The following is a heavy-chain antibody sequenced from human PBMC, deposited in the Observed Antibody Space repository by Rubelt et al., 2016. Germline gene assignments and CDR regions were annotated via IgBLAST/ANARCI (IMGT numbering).Heavy chain of an antibody. CDR3: ATTIAIRPYYFDY. J-gene: IGHJ4*02. CDR1: GGTFSSYA. Sequence: QVQLVQSGAEVKKPGSSVKVSCKASGGTFSSYAISWVRQAPGQGLEWMGGIIPVFGTANYAQKFQGRSTTTADESTSKAYMELSSLRSEDTAVYYCATTIAIRPYYFDYWGQGTLVTVSS. V-gene: IGHV1-69*01. CDR2: IIPVFGTA. D-gene: IGHD6-6*01.